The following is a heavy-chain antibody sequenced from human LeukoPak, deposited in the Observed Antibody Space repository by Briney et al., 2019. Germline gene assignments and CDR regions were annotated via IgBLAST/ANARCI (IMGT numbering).Heavy chain of an antibody. D-gene: IGHD1-26*01. Sequence: SETLSLTCTVSGGSISSSSYYWGWIRQPPGKGLEWIGSIYYSGSTYYNPSLKSRVTIPVDTSKNQFSLKLRSVTAADTAVYYCARRKASYDRYYFDYWGQGTLVTVSS. V-gene: IGHV4-39*01. CDR1: GGSISSSSYY. CDR3: ARRKASYDRYYFDY. CDR2: IYYSGST. J-gene: IGHJ4*02.